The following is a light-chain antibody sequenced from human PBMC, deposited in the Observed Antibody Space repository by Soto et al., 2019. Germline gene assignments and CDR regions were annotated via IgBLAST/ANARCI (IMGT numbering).Light chain of an antibody. CDR3: SSYTVTSITLYV. CDR1: SNDVGGYNY. Sequence: QSVLTQPASVSGSPGQSITISCTGTSNDVGGYNYVSWYQQHPGMAPKLMIYEVNNRPSGVSSRFSGAKSGNTASLTISGLQAEYEADYYCSSYTVTSITLYVFGTGTKLTVL. CDR2: EVN. J-gene: IGLJ1*01. V-gene: IGLV2-14*01.